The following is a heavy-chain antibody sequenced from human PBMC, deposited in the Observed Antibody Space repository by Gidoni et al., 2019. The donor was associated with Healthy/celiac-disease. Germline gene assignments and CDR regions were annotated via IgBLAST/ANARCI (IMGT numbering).Heavy chain of an antibody. J-gene: IGHJ5*02. CDR1: GDSISSSSYY. D-gene: IGHD3-16*01. CDR2: IYYSGST. CDR3: ARVVRGTYNWFDP. V-gene: IGHV4-39*01. Sequence: QLQLQESGPGLVKPSEHLSLTCTVSGDSISSSSYYWGWIRKPPGKGREWIGSIYYSGSTYYNPSLKSRVTISVDTSKNQFSLKLSSVTAADTAVYYCARVVRGTYNWFDPWGQGTLVTVSS.